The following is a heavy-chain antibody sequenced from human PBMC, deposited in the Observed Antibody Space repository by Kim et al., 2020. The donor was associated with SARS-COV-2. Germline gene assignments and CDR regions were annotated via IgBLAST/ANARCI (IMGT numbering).Heavy chain of an antibody. D-gene: IGHD6-13*01. J-gene: IGHJ4*02. V-gene: IGHV1-3*01. Sequence: KNSQKLQDRLTITRDTAARTAYMELTSLRSEDTGIYYCATLVGAAGDFDYWGQGTLVTVSS. CDR3: ATLVGAAGDFDY.